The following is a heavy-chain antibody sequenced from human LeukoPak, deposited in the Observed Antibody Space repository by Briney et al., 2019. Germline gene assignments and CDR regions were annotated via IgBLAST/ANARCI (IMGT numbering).Heavy chain of an antibody. D-gene: IGHD3-22*01. V-gene: IGHV4-59*01. Sequence: SETLSLTCTVSGGSISTYYWSWIRKPPGKGLEWIGHIYNSGSTNYSPSLKSRVTISVDTSKNQFSLKLSSVTAADTAVYYCAREAYYYDSSGPMGGWFDPWGQGTLVTVSS. CDR2: IYNSGST. CDR1: GGSISTYY. J-gene: IGHJ5*02. CDR3: AREAYYYDSSGPMGGWFDP.